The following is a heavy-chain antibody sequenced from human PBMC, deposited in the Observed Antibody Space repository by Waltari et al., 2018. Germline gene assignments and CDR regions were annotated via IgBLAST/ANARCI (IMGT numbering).Heavy chain of an antibody. J-gene: IGHJ3*02. CDR2: IYTSGST. CDR3: ASVFSYDSSGYYDDAFDI. D-gene: IGHD3-22*01. CDR1: GGSISSYY. V-gene: IGHV4-4*07. Sequence: QVQLQESGPGLVKPSETLSLTCTVSGGSISSYYWSWIRQPAGKGLEWIGRIYTSGSTNYNPSLKSRVTMSVDTSKNQFSLKLSSVTAADTAVYYCASVFSYDSSGYYDDAFDIWGQGTMVTVSS.